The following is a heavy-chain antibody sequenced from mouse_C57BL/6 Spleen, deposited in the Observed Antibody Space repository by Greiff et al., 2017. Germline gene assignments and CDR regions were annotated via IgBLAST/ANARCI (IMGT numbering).Heavy chain of an antibody. CDR1: GYTFTDYY. D-gene: IGHD3-2*02. CDR3: ASGALRQLRLHYAMDY. Sequence: QVQLQQSGPELVKPGASVKISCKASGYTFTDYYINWVKQRPGQGLEWIGWIFPGSGSTYYNEKFKGKATLTVDKSSSTAYMLLSSLTSEDSAVYFCASGALRQLRLHYAMDYWGQGTSVTVSS. V-gene: IGHV1-75*01. CDR2: IFPGSGST. J-gene: IGHJ4*01.